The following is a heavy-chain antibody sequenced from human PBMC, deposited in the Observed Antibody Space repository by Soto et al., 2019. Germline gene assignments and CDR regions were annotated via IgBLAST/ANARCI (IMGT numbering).Heavy chain of an antibody. D-gene: IGHD6-13*01. V-gene: IGHV3-66*01. CDR3: ARVWYSSDWYAFDY. J-gene: IGHJ4*02. CDR1: GFTVSRNY. CDR2: IYSGGST. Sequence: GGSLRLSCAASGFTVSRNYMSWVRQAPGKGLEWVSIIYSGGSTYYADSVKGRFTISRDNSKNTLYLQMSSLRAEDTAVYYCARVWYSSDWYAFDYWGQGTLVTVSS.